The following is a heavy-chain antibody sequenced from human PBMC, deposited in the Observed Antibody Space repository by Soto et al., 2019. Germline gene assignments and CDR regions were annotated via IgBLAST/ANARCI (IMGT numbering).Heavy chain of an antibody. J-gene: IGHJ6*02. Sequence: EVQLVESGGGLVKPGGSLRLSCAASGFTFSHYSMNWVRQAPGKGLAWVSSISSSSSYIYYADSVKGRFTISRDNAKNSLYLQMNSLRAEDTAVYYCARYDSSGYYWPYYYYGMDVLGQGTTVTVSS. D-gene: IGHD3-22*01. V-gene: IGHV3-21*01. CDR2: ISSSSSYI. CDR3: ARYDSSGYYWPYYYYGMDV. CDR1: GFTFSHYS.